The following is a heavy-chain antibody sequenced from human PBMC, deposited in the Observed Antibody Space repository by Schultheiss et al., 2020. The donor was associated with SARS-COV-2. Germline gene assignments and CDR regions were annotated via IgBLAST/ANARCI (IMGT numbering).Heavy chain of an antibody. CDR3: ARGFGDSGSWKETPVVGHAGHYGMDV. J-gene: IGHJ6*02. Sequence: ASVKVSCKASGGTFSSYGISWVRQAPGQGLEWMGWISAYNGNTNYAQKLQGRVTMTRNTSISTAYMELSSLRSEDTAVYYCARGFGDSGSWKETPVVGHAGHYGMDVWGQGTTVTVSS. CDR2: ISAYNGNT. V-gene: IGHV1-18*01. CDR1: GGTFSSYG. D-gene: IGHD6-13*01.